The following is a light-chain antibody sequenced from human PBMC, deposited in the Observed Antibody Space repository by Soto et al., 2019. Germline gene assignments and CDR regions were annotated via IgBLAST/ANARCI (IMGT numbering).Light chain of an antibody. CDR2: GAS. J-gene: IGKJ3*01. Sequence: EIVLTQSPGTLSLSPGERATLSCRASQSVNSRYLAWYQQKPGQAPRLLIYGASSRATGIPDRFSGSGSGTDFILTISRLEPEDFAVYYCQQYGSSPRFTFGPGTKVDIK. CDR3: QQYGSSPRFT. V-gene: IGKV3-20*01. CDR1: QSVNSRY.